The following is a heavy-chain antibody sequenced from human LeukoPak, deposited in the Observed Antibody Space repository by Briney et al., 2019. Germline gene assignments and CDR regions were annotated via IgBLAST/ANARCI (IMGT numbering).Heavy chain of an antibody. J-gene: IGHJ4*02. V-gene: IGHV3-64*04. CDR1: GFTFSSYS. CDR3: ARDRLRDFDY. CDR2: VSSSGGGT. D-gene: IGHD3-22*01. Sequence: GGSLRLSCSASGFTFSSYSMVWVRQAPGKGLEYVSAVSSSGGGTYYADSVKDRFTISRDNSKNTLYLQMNSLRAEDTAVYYCARDRLRDFDYWGQGTLVTVSS.